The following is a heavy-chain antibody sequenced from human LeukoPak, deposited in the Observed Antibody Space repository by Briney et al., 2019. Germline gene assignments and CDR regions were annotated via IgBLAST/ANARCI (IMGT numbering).Heavy chain of an antibody. V-gene: IGHV1-18*01. Sequence: GASMKVSCKASGYTFTSYGISWVRQAPGQGLEWMGWISAYNGNTNYAQKLQGRVTMTTDTSTSTAYMELRSLRSDDTAVYYCARAYSNYGLYYYYYMDVWGKGTTVTVSS. CDR2: ISAYNGNT. J-gene: IGHJ6*03. CDR3: ARAYSNYGLYYYYYMDV. D-gene: IGHD4-11*01. CDR1: GYTFTSYG.